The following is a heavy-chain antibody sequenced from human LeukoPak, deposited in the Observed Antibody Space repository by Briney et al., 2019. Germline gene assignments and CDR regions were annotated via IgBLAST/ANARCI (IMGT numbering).Heavy chain of an antibody. D-gene: IGHD3-10*01. V-gene: IGHV4-4*07. J-gene: IGHJ6*03. CDR2: IYTSGST. Sequence: PSETLSLTCTVSGGSISSYYWSWIRQPAGKGLEWIGRIYTSGSTNYNPSLKSRVTMSVDTSKNQFSLKLSSVTAADTAVYYCARDLKYYHGSGSYSGHYYYYYMDVWGKGTTVTISS. CDR1: GGSISSYY. CDR3: ARDLKYYHGSGSYSGHYYYYYMDV.